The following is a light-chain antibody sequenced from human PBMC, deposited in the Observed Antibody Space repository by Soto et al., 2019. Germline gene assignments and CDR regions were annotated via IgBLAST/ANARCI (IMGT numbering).Light chain of an antibody. V-gene: IGLV2-18*02. J-gene: IGLJ2*01. Sequence: QSVLTQPPSVSGSPGQSVTLSCTGTSSDVGSYNRVSWYQQPPGTAPKLMIYEVSNRPSGVPDRFSGSKSGNTASLTISGLQAEDEADYYCSSYTSRSTLVFGGGTKVTVL. CDR2: EVS. CDR3: SSYTSRSTLV. CDR1: SSDVGSYNR.